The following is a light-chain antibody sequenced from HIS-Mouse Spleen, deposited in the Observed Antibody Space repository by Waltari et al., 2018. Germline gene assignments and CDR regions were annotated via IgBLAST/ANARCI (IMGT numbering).Light chain of an antibody. CDR2: AKS. CDR1: ALPKKY. CDR3: YSTDSSGNPRV. J-gene: IGLJ2*01. V-gene: IGLV3-10*01. Sequence: SYELTQPPSVSVSPGQTARITCSGDALPKKYAQWYQQKSGQAPVLVIYAKSKRPAGIPERFSGSRSGTMATLTIRGAQVEDEADYYCYSTDSSGNPRVFGGGTKLTVL.